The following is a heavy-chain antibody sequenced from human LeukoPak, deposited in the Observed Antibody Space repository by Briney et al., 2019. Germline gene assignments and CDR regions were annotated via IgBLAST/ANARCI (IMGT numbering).Heavy chain of an antibody. J-gene: IGHJ4*02. CDR1: GGSFSDYY. CDR2: INDSGST. CDR3: GREVASSVHQ. Sequence: SETLSLTCAVYGGSFSDYYRSWIRQPPGKGLEWIGEINDSGSTYYNPSLRSRVTMSIDTSKNQFSLKLTSVTAADTAVYYCGREVASSVHQWGQGTLVTVSS. D-gene: IGHD2-15*01. V-gene: IGHV4-34*01.